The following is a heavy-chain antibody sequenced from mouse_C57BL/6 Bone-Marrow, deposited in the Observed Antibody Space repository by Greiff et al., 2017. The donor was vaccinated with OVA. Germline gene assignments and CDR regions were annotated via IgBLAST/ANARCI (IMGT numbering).Heavy chain of an antibody. CDR1: GFTFNTYA. CDR3: VREGVTTVVAKGAMDY. D-gene: IGHD1-1*01. J-gene: IGHJ4*01. Sequence: EVQLVESGGGLVQPKGSLKLSCAASGFTFNTYAMHWVRQAPGKGLEWVARIRSKSSNYATYYADSVKDRFTISRDDSQSMLYLQMNNLKTEDTAMYYCVREGVTTVVAKGAMDYWGQGTSVTVSS. CDR2: IRSKSSNYAT. V-gene: IGHV10-3*01.